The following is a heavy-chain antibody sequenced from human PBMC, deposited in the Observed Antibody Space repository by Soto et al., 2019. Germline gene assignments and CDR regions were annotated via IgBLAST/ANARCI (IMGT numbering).Heavy chain of an antibody. CDR2: ISGSGGST. CDR3: AKDSVRSYYYDSSGPQNN. Sequence: GGSLRLSCAASGFTFSSYAMSWVRQAPGKGLEWVSAISGSGGSTYYADSVKGRFTISRDNSKNTLYLQMNSLRAEDTAVYYCAKDSVRSYYYDSSGPQNNWGQGTLVTVSS. V-gene: IGHV3-23*01. CDR1: GFTFSSYA. J-gene: IGHJ4*02. D-gene: IGHD3-22*01.